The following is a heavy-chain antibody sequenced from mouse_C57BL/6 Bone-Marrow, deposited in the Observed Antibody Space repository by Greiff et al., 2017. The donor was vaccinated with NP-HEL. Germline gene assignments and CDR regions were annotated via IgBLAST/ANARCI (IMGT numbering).Heavy chain of an antibody. CDR3: TTFPRYDGYYAY. J-gene: IGHJ3*01. D-gene: IGHD2-3*01. V-gene: IGHV14-4*01. CDR2: IDPENGDT. Sequence: EVKLMESGAELVRPGASVKLSCTASGFNIKDDYMHWVKQRPEQGLEWIGWIDPENGDTEYASKFQGKATITADTSSNTAYLQLSSLTSEDTAVYYCTTFPRYDGYYAYWGQGTLVTVSA. CDR1: GFNIKDDY.